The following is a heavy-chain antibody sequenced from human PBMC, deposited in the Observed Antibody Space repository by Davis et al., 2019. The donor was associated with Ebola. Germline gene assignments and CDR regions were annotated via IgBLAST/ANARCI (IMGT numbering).Heavy chain of an antibody. CDR2: INHSGST. J-gene: IGHJ6*02. Sequence: MPSETLSLTCAVYGGSFSGYYWSWIRQPPGKGLEWIGEINHSGSTNYNPSLKSRVTISVDTSKNQFSLKLSSVTAADTAVYYCVGALLYYYYGMDVWGQGTTVTVSS. D-gene: IGHD3-10*01. CDR3: VGALLYYYYGMDV. V-gene: IGHV4-34*01. CDR1: GGSFSGYY.